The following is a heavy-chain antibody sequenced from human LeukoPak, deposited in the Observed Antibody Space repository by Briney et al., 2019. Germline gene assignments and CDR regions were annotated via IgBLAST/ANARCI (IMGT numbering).Heavy chain of an antibody. J-gene: IGHJ4*02. CDR1: GDSMNSGGYY. Sequence: PSQTLSLTCTVSGDSMNSGGYYWSWIRQPAGKGLEWIGRIYTSGSTNYNPSLKSRVTMSVDTSKNQFSLKLSSVTAADTAVYYCARGAYYYGSGKIFDYWGQGTLVTVSS. CDR2: IYTSGST. CDR3: ARGAYYYGSGKIFDY. V-gene: IGHV4-61*02. D-gene: IGHD3-10*01.